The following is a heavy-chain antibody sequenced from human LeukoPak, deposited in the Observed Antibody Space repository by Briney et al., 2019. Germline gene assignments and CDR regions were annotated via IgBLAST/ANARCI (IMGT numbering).Heavy chain of an antibody. D-gene: IGHD3-3*01. V-gene: IGHV4-59*12. CDR2: IYYSGST. J-gene: IGHJ4*02. CDR3: ARDFRGGYDFWSGYYTPYYFDY. Sequence: TSETLSLTCTVSGGSISSYYWSWIRQPPGKGLEWIGYIYYSGSTNYNPSLKSRVTISVDTSKNHFSLKLSSVTAADTAVYYCARDFRGGYDFWSGYYTPYYFDYWGQGTLVTVSP. CDR1: GGSISSYY.